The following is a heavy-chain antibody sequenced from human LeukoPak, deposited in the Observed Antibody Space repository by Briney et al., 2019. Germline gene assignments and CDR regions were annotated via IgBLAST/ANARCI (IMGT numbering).Heavy chain of an antibody. J-gene: IGHJ4*02. V-gene: IGHV5-51*01. CDR2: IYPGDSDT. CDR3: ASAVRYYDILTGPFDY. CDR1: GYSFTSHW. D-gene: IGHD3-9*01. Sequence: GESLKISCKGSGYSFTSHWIGWVRQMPGKGLEWMGIIYPGDSDTRYSPSFQGQVTISADKSISTAYLQWSSLKASDTAMYYCASAVRYYDILTGPFDYWGQGTLVTVSS.